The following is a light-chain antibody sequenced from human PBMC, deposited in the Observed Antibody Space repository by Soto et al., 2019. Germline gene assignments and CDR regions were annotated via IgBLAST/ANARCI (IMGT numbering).Light chain of an antibody. J-gene: IGKJ1*01. CDR2: VAS. V-gene: IGKV1-27*01. Sequence: DIQMTQSPSSLSESVGDRVTITCRASQGISNHLAWYQQQPGKVPKLLIYVASTLQSGVPSRFSGSGSGTDFTLTISSLQPEDVATYYCQKYNSAPWTFGQGTKVEIK. CDR1: QGISNH. CDR3: QKYNSAPWT.